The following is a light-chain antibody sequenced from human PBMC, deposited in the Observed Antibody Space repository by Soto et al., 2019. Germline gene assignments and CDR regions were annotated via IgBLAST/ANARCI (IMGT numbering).Light chain of an antibody. Sequence: EIVLTQSPGTLSLSPGERATLSCRASQSVSSSYLAWYQQKPGQAPRLHIYGASSRATGIPDRFSGSGSGTDFPLTISRLEPEDVAVYYCQQSGRSSWTFGQGTKVEIK. V-gene: IGKV3-20*01. CDR2: GAS. CDR1: QSVSSSY. CDR3: QQSGRSSWT. J-gene: IGKJ1*01.